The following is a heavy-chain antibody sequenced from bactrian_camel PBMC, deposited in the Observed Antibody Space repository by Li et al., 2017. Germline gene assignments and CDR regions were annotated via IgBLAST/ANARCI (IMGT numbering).Heavy chain of an antibody. CDR1: EYTATDNS. CDR3: AANDRSAYCSGAYRDYNY. CDR2: IDRDYQI. D-gene: IGHD3*01. V-gene: IGHV3S53*01. Sequence: HVQLVESGGGSVQAGGSLRLSCAATEYTATDNSCSILWYRQDPGKEREGVASIDRDYQITDADSVKGRFTISQDNAKDTVYLQMNSLKPEDTAMYYCAANDRSAYCSGAYRDYNYYGQGTQVTVS. J-gene: IGHJ4*01.